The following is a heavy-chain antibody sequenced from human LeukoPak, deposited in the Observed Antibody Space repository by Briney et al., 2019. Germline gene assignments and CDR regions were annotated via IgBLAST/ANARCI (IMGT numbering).Heavy chain of an antibody. CDR3: ARRDIVKGGFDY. CDR1: GDSVNTRRYY. Sequence: SETLSLTCPVSGDSVNTRRYYWGWIRQPPGKGLEWIGSIYHSGSTYYEPSLRSRVTISIDTSRNQFSLNLTSVTAADTAVYFRARRDIVKGGFDYWGQGTLVTVSS. V-gene: IGHV4-39*01. J-gene: IGHJ4*02. CDR2: IYHSGST. D-gene: IGHD3-16*02.